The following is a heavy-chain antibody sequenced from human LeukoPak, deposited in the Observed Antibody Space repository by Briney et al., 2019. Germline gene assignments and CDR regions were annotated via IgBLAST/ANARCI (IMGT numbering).Heavy chain of an antibody. V-gene: IGHV3-33*06. J-gene: IGHJ4*02. D-gene: IGHD3-22*01. CDR1: GFTFSSYG. CDR2: IWYDGSNK. Sequence: GGSLRLSCAASGFTFSSYGMHWVRQAPGKGLEWVAVIWYDGSNKYYADSVKGRFTISRDNSKNTLYLKMNSLRAEDTAVYYCAKASHAGYDSSGEFDYWGQGTLVTVSS. CDR3: AKASHAGYDSSGEFDY.